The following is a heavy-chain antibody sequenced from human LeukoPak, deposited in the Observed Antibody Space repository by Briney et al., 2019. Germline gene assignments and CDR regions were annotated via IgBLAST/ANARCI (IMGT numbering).Heavy chain of an antibody. CDR2: IRYDGSNK. D-gene: IGHD2-2*01. Sequence: PGGSLRLSCAASGFTFSSYGMHWVRQAPGKGLEWVAFIRYDGSNKYYADSVKGRFTISRDNSKNTLYLQMNSLRAEDTAVYYCAKDRSGFCSGTSCYPGAFDIWGQGTMVTVSS. CDR1: GFTFSSYG. CDR3: AKDRSGFCSGTSCYPGAFDI. J-gene: IGHJ3*02. V-gene: IGHV3-30*02.